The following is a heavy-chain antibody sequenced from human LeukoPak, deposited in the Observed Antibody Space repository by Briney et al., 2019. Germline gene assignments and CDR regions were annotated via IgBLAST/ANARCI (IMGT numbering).Heavy chain of an antibody. D-gene: IGHD3-3*01. CDR2: IYSGGST. Sequence: GGSLRLSCAASGFTVSSNYMSWVRQAPGKGLEWVSVIYSGGSTYYADSVKGRFTISRDNSKNTLYLQMNSLRAEDTAVYYCARDHNFWSGYSPRAAFDIWGQGTMVTVSS. J-gene: IGHJ3*02. V-gene: IGHV3-66*01. CDR3: ARDHNFWSGYSPRAAFDI. CDR1: GFTVSSNY.